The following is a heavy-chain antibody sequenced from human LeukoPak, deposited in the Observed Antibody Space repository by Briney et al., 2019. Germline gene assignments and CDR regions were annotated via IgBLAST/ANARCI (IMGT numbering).Heavy chain of an antibody. CDR2: IYVTGT. CDR3: ARHIGGGIEDMDV. V-gene: IGHV4-59*08. Sequence: SETLSLTCTVSGGSIGTYYWSWIRQSPGQGLEWIGYIYVTGTRYNPYLQSRVTISVDRSRNQFFLKMSSVTAADTAVYYCARHIGGGIEDMDVWGKATKVIVSS. J-gene: IGHJ6*03. CDR1: GGSIGTYY. D-gene: IGHD3-16*02.